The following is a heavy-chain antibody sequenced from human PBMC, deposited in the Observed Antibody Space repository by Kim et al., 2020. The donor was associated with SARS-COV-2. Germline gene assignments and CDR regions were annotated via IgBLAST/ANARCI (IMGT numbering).Heavy chain of an antibody. J-gene: IGHJ4*02. D-gene: IGHD1-26*01. V-gene: IGHV3-30-3*01. CDR1: GFTFSSYA. CDR2: ISYDGSNK. CDR3: ARDSGNNFDY. Sequence: GGSLRLSCAASGFTFSSYAMHWVRQAPGKGLEWVALISYDGSNKYYADSVKGRFTISRDNSKNTLYLQMNSLRAEDTAVYYCARDSGNNFDYWGQGTRVT.